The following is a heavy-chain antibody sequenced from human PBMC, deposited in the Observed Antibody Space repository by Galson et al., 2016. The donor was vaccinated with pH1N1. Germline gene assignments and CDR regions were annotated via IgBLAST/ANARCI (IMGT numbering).Heavy chain of an antibody. J-gene: IGHJ5*01. V-gene: IGHV4-31*03. CDR1: GASVRSGGQY. D-gene: IGHD3-22*01. CDR2: IYYIGST. Sequence: SLTCSASGASVRSGGQYWTWIRQVPGKGLEWIGFIYYIGSTGYNPCLKSRVSMSLDMSKKQFSLNLRSVTAADTAVYYCARNAWDGSGLNYFDSWGQGILVSVSS. CDR3: ARNAWDGSGLNYFDS.